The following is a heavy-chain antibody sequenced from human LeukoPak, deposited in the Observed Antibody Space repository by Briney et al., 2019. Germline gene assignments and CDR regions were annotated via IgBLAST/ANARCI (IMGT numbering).Heavy chain of an antibody. CDR1: GGSVNNYY. J-gene: IGHJ4*02. Sequence: SETLSLTCTVSGGSVNNYYWGWIRQPPGMGLDWIGIVYYSGSTYDNPSLKSRVTISVDTSKNQFSLKLNSVTAADTAVYYCARVGSGYSYGPFDYWGQGTLVTVSS. CDR2: VYYSGST. CDR3: ARVGSGYSYGPFDY. V-gene: IGHV4-39*07. D-gene: IGHD5-18*01.